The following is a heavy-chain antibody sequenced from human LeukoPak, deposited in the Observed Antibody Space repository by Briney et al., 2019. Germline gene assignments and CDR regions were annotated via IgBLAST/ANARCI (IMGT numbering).Heavy chain of an antibody. V-gene: IGHV1-18*01. J-gene: IGHJ4*02. CDR2: ISPYNGDT. Sequence: ASVKVSCKASGYTFTSYGISWVRQAPGQGLEWMGWISPYNGDTRYAQKVQGRVTMTTDTSTSTAYMELRSLRSDDTAVYYCVRGRHSSSWDEDFDYWGQGTLVTVSS. CDR3: VRGRHSSSWDEDFDY. D-gene: IGHD6-13*01. CDR1: GYTFTSYG.